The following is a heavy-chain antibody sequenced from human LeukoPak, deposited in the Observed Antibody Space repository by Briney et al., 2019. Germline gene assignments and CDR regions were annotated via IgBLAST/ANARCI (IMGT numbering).Heavy chain of an antibody. D-gene: IGHD3-22*01. CDR2: FNPDSGGT. CDR3: AREGKDDSSGYYYSWFDP. CDR1: GYTFTGYY. Sequence: GASVKVSCKASGYTFTGYYMHWVRQAPGQGLEWMGWFNPDSGGTNYAQKFQGRVTMSRDTSICTAYMELSRLRSDDTAVYYCAREGKDDSSGYYYSWFDPWGQGTLVTVSS. V-gene: IGHV1-2*02. J-gene: IGHJ5*02.